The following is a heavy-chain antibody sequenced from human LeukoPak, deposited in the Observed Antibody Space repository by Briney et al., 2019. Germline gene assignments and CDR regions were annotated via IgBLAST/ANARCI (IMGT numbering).Heavy chain of an antibody. CDR3: ARDLLGRWLQFWFDP. D-gene: IGHD5-24*01. CDR1: GFTFSSYA. J-gene: IGHJ5*02. CDR2: ISYDGSNK. Sequence: GGSLRLSCAASGFTFSSYAMHWVRQAPGKGLEWVAVISYDGSNKYYADSVKGRFTISRDNSKNTLYLQMISLRAEDTAVYYCARDLLGRWLQFWFDPWGQGTLVTVSS. V-gene: IGHV3-30*04.